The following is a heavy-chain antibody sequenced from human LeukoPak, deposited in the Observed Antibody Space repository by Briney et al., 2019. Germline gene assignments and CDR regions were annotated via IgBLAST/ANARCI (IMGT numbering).Heavy chain of an antibody. J-gene: IGHJ3*02. CDR1: GCTLTELS. Sequence: ASVTVSCKVSGCTLTELSMHWVRQAPGKGLEWMGGFDPEDGETIYAQKFQGRVTMTEDTSTDTAYMELSSLRSEDTAVYYCATGGWWELQYGDAHDAFDIWGQGTMVTVSS. V-gene: IGHV1-24*01. D-gene: IGHD1-26*01. CDR3: ATGGWWELQYGDAHDAFDI. CDR2: FDPEDGET.